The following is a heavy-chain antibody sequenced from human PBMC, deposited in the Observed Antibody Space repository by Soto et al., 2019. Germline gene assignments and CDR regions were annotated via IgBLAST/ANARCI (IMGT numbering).Heavy chain of an antibody. CDR3: SRGIAAAGYIDY. CDR1: GYTFTSYG. CDR2: ISAYNGNT. V-gene: IGHV1-18*01. J-gene: IGHJ4*02. D-gene: IGHD6-13*01. Sequence: QVQLVQSGAEVKKPGASVKVSCKASGYTFTSYGISWVRQAPGQGLEWMGWISAYNGNTNYAQKLQGRVTMTTDTSTSTADMELLSLRADDAYVYYCSRGIAAAGYIDYWGQGTLVTVSS.